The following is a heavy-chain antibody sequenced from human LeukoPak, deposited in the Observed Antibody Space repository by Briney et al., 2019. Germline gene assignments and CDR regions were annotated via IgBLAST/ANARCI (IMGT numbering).Heavy chain of an antibody. Sequence: GGSLRLSCAASGFTFSSYSMNCVRQAPGKGLEWVSYISSSSSTIYYADSVKGRFTISRDNAKNSLYLQMNSLRAEDTAVYYCARDSFCGGDCYSGWVIDYWGQGTLVTVSS. J-gene: IGHJ4*02. D-gene: IGHD2-21*02. CDR1: GFTFSSYS. CDR2: ISSSSSTI. CDR3: ARDSFCGGDCYSGWVIDY. V-gene: IGHV3-48*01.